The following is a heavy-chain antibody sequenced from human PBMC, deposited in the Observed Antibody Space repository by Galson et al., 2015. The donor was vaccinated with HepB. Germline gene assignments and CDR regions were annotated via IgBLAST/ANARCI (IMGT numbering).Heavy chain of an antibody. CDR2: IRSKAYGGTT. J-gene: IGHJ4*02. D-gene: IGHD6-19*01. Sequence: SLRLSCAASGFTFGDYAMSWFRQAPGKGLEWVGFIRSKAYGGTTEYAASVKGRFTISRDDSKSIAYLQMNSLKTEDTAVYYCTRVTSSGWYYFDYWGQGTLVTVSS. CDR1: GFTFGDYA. CDR3: TRVTSSGWYYFDY. V-gene: IGHV3-49*03.